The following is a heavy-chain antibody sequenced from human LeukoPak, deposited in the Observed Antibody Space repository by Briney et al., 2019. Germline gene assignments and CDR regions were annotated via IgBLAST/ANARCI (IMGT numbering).Heavy chain of an antibody. V-gene: IGHV1-18*01. CDR2: IRAYNGYT. CDR1: GYTFTSYG. Sequence: GSLKVSCKASGYTFTSYGISWVRQAPGQGLEWVGWIRAYNGYTNYAQKLQGRVTMTIDTSTSTAYMEVRNLRSDDTAVYYCARVSQPYDILTGNSHRLLDYWGQGTLVTVSS. D-gene: IGHD3-9*01. J-gene: IGHJ4*02. CDR3: ARVSQPYDILTGNSHRLLDY.